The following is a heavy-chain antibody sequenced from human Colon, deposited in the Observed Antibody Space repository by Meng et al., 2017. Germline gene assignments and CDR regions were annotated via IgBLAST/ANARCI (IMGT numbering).Heavy chain of an antibody. CDR2: IYYSGST. D-gene: IGHD5-12*01. V-gene: IGHV4-61*01. Sequence: VQVQEWGPGLVRPSETLSLTCTVSGGSVISNSYYWSWIRQPPGKGLEWIGFIYYSGSTNYNPSLKNRVTISVDTSKNQFSLKVSSVTAADTAVYYCARDSGYDKNWFDPWGQGTLVTVSS. CDR1: GGSVISNSYY. CDR3: ARDSGYDKNWFDP. J-gene: IGHJ5*02.